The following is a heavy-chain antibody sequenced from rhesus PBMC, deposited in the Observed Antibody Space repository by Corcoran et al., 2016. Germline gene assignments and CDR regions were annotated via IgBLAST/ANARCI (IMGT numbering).Heavy chain of an antibody. Sequence: QVQLQESGPGLVKPSETLSLTCAVSGGSISSNYWSWIRQPPGKGLEWIGYIYGMSGSTYYNPSPKILVTISTDTSKNQFSLKLSSVTAADTAVYYCAGVEAAAGTVYFDYWGQGVLVTVSS. CDR2: IYGMSGST. J-gene: IGHJ4*01. CDR1: GGSISSNY. CDR3: AGVEAAAGTVYFDY. V-gene: IGHV4-160*01. D-gene: IGHD6-31*01.